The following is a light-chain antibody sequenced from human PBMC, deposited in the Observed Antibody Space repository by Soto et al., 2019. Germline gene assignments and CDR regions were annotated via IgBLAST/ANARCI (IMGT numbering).Light chain of an antibody. J-gene: IGKJ2*01. CDR1: QSVTNNF. CDR2: GIS. V-gene: IGKV3-20*01. Sequence: ENVLTQSPSTLSLSPGERATLSCRASQSVTNNFFAWYQQRPGQAPRLLIYGISNRATGIPDRFSGSGSGTDFTLTISRLEPEDFVVYYCQQYITLPHTFGQGTKLEVK. CDR3: QQYITLPHT.